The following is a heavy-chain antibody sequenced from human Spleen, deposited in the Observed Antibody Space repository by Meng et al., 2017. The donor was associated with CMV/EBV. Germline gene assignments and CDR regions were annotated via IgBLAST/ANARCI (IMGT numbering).Heavy chain of an antibody. CDR2: ISAYNGNT. Sequence: ASVKVSFKASGYTFTSYGISWVRQAPGQGLEWMGWISAYNGNTNYAQKLQGRVTMTTDTSTSTAYMELRSLRSDDTAVYYCARDIGGAVVVPAAIIGMDVWGQGTTVTVSS. V-gene: IGHV1-18*01. J-gene: IGHJ6*02. D-gene: IGHD2-2*01. CDR3: ARDIGGAVVVPAAIIGMDV. CDR1: GYTFTSYG.